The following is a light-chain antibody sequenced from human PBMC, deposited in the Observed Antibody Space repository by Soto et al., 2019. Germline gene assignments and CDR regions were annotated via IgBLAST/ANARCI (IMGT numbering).Light chain of an antibody. CDR1: QSISNY. CDR3: QQASSFPPT. V-gene: IGKV1-39*01. CDR2: STS. Sequence: VEMTKSTSPLSASVGDRVTITCRASQSISNYLNWYQQKPVKAPKLLIYSTSTLQSGVPSRFSGSGSGTEFTLTISSLQPEDFATYYCQQASSFPPTFGQGTRLATK. J-gene: IGKJ5*01.